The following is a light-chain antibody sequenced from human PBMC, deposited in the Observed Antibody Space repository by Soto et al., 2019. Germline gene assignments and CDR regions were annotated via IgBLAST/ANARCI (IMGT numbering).Light chain of an antibody. CDR1: QSVNSN. Sequence: EIVMTQSPATLSVSPGERATLSCRASQSVNSNLAWYQQKPGQAPSLLIYGVSTRATGIPARFSGSGSGTEFTLTLXSXQSEXFXVXXXXXXXXWPYTFGQGTKLEIK. V-gene: IGKV3-15*01. J-gene: IGKJ2*01. CDR2: GVS. CDR3: XXXXXWPYT.